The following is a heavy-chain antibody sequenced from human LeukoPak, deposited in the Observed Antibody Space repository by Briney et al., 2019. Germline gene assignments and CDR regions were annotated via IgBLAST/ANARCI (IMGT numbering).Heavy chain of an antibody. V-gene: IGHV3-21*01. D-gene: IGHD1-26*01. Sequence: KSGGSLRLSCAASGFTFSTYSFNWVRQAPGKGLEWVSSLSSDSSYIYYADSVKGRFTISRDNAKNSLYLQMNSLRAEDTAVYYCARDSGSYKYWGQGTLVTVSS. J-gene: IGHJ4*02. CDR1: GFTFSTYS. CDR3: ARDSGSYKY. CDR2: LSSDSSYI.